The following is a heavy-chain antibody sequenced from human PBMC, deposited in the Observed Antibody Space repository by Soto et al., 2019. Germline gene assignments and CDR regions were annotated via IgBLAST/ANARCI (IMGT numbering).Heavy chain of an antibody. CDR3: ARGGSSDWQVALDI. D-gene: IGHD6-19*01. V-gene: IGHV4-34*01. CDR1: VGSFSHSY. Sequence: QVQQQPWGADLLKPSEPLSPTWAVLVGSFSHSYWNWIRQSPGKGLEWIGKIKHSGSSNYNPSLRSRVSISVDMSKNQFSLRLTSVTAADTAVYYCARGGSSDWQVALDIWGQGTMVTVSS. CDR2: IKHSGSS. J-gene: IGHJ3*02.